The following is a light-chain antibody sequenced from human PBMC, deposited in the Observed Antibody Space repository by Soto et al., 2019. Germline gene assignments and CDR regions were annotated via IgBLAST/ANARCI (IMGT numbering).Light chain of an antibody. J-gene: IGKJ4*01. CDR2: DAS. CDR3: QQASSFPLS. Sequence: IQMTQSPSSLSASVGDRVTITCQATQDIRKYLNWYQQKPGKAPKLLIYDASSLETGVPSRFSGSGSGTDFTLTISSLQPEDFATYFCQQASSFPLSFGGGTKVDIK. V-gene: IGKV1-33*01. CDR1: QDIRKY.